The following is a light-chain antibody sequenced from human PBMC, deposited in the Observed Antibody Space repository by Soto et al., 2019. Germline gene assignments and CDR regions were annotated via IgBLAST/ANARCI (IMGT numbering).Light chain of an antibody. CDR3: XSYAXXSTFYV. CDR2: EVS. V-gene: IGLV2-23*02. CDR1: SSDVGSYNL. J-gene: IGLJ1*01. Sequence: QSVLTQPASVSGSPGQSITISCTGTSSDVGSYNLVSCYQQHPGKAPKLMIYEVSKRPSGVSNRFSGSKSGNTASLTISXXQAXXXXXXXXXSYAXXSTFYVFGTGXKVTVL.